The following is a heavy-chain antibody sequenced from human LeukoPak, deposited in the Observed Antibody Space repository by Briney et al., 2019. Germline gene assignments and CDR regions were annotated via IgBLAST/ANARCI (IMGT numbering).Heavy chain of an antibody. CDR2: IYYSGST. Sequence: SETLSLTCTVSGGSISSYYWSWIRQPPGKGVEWIGYIYYSGSTNYNPSLKSRVTISVDTSKNQFSLKLSSVTAADTAVYYCARSVAANYSFDYWGQGTLVTVSS. V-gene: IGHV4-59*08. J-gene: IGHJ4*02. D-gene: IGHD2-15*01. CDR1: GGSISSYY. CDR3: ARSVAANYSFDY.